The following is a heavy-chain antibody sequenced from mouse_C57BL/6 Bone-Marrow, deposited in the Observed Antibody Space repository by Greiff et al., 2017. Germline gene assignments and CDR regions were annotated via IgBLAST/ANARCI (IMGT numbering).Heavy chain of an antibody. CDR1: GFTFSSYG. Sequence: EVHLVESGGDLVKPGGSLKLSCAASGFTFSSYGMSWVRQTPDKRLEWVATISSGGSYTYYPDSVKGRFTISRDNAKNTLYLQMSSLKSEDTAMYYCARHYDYDSDYWGQGTTLTVSS. V-gene: IGHV5-6*01. D-gene: IGHD2-4*01. CDR2: ISSGGSYT. CDR3: ARHYDYDSDY. J-gene: IGHJ2*01.